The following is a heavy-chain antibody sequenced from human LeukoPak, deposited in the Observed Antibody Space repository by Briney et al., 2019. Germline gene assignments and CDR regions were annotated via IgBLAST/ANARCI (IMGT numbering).Heavy chain of an antibody. CDR3: TRACNIPGCYTSDS. J-gene: IGHJ4*02. CDR1: GFTFSDRY. D-gene: IGHD2/OR15-2a*01. Sequence: GGSLRLSCAASGFTFSDRYMDWVRRAPGKGLEWVGRSRNKANSYSTEYAASVKGRFTISRDESNNSLYLQMNSLKTEDSAVYFCTRACNIPGCYTSDSWGQGTLVTVSS. CDR2: SRNKANSYST. V-gene: IGHV3-72*01.